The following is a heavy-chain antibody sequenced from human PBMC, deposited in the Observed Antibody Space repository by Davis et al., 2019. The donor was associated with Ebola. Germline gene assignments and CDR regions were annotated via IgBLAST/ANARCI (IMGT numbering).Heavy chain of an antibody. Sequence: PGGSLRLSCAASGFTFSSYWMSWVRQAPGKGLEWVANIKQDGSEKYYVDSVKGRFTISRDNAKNSLYLQMNSLRGEDTAVYYCVKGGTTVTSFFDYWGQGTLVTVSS. CDR1: GFTFSSYW. V-gene: IGHV3-7*01. CDR2: IKQDGSEK. J-gene: IGHJ4*02. CDR3: VKGGTTVTSFFDY. D-gene: IGHD4-17*01.